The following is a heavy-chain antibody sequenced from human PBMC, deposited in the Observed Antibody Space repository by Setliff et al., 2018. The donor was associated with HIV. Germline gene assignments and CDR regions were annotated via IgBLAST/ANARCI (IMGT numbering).Heavy chain of an antibody. D-gene: IGHD3-3*01. Sequence: ASVKVSCKASGYTFPNYGISWVRQAPGQGLEWMGWINPNNGGTNYAQRFQGRVTMTRDTSISTAYMELSRLISDDTALYYCARDWNGRWFDPWGQGTLVTVSS. J-gene: IGHJ5*02. CDR1: GYTFPNYG. CDR3: ARDWNGRWFDP. V-gene: IGHV1-2*02. CDR2: INPNNGGT.